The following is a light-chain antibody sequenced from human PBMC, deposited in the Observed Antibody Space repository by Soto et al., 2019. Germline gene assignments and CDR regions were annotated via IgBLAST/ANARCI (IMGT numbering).Light chain of an antibody. CDR1: NIGSKS. CDR2: YDS. Sequence: SYELTQPPSVSVAPGKTARITCGGNNIGSKSVHWYQQKPGQAPVLVIYYDSDRPSGIPARFSGSNSGNTATLTISRVEAWDEADYYCQVWDSSSDHRVVFGGGTKLTVL. V-gene: IGLV3-21*04. CDR3: QVWDSSSDHRVV. J-gene: IGLJ2*01.